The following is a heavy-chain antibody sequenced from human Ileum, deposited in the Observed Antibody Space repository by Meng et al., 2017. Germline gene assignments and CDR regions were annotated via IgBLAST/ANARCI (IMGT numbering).Heavy chain of an antibody. CDR3: ARGDPTTPNWLDT. D-gene: IGHD1-26*01. V-gene: IGHV1-3*04. J-gene: IGHJ5*02. Sequence: LDQCVVEFKNFRTSLRFTYAISKYTYAAYAMHWTLKATDQRFEWMGWIYTGNGNTKYSQKFKDRVTFNRDTSAPTVYMELTSLTSEDTAVYYCARGDPTTPNWLDTWGQGSLVTVSS. CDR1: KYTYAAYA. CDR2: IYTGNGNT.